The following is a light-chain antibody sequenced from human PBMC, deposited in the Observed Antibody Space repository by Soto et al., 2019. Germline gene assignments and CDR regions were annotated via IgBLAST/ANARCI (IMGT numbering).Light chain of an antibody. J-gene: IGLJ1*01. CDR2: EVS. CDR1: SSDIGVYNS. CDR3: SSYVSGATYV. Sequence: QSALTQPASVSGSLGQSITISCTGTSSDIGVYNSVSWYQCHPGKVPRLLIFEVSDRPSGVSNRFSGSKAGNTASLTISGLQAEDEADYFCSSYVSGATYVFGTGTKVTVL. V-gene: IGLV2-14*01.